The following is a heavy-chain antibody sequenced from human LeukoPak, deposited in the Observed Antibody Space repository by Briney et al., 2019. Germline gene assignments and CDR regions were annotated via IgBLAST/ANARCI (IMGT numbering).Heavy chain of an antibody. D-gene: IGHD6-13*01. V-gene: IGHV3-30-3*01. CDR2: ISYDGSNK. Sequence: GGSLRLSCAASGFTFSSYAMHWVRQAPGKGLEWVAVISYDGSNKYYADSVKGRLTISRDNSKNTLYLQMNSLRAEDTAVYYCARAAYSSSWHFDYWGQGTLVTVSS. J-gene: IGHJ4*02. CDR3: ARAAYSSSWHFDY. CDR1: GFTFSSYA.